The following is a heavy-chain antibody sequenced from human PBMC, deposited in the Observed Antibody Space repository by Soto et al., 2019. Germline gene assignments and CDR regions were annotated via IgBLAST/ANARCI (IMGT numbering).Heavy chain of an antibody. V-gene: IGHV3-72*01. CDR3: VRTSHYGSGSWNFDS. CDR2: TRNKANSYST. D-gene: IGHD3-10*01. J-gene: IGHJ4*02. CDR1: GFTFSDHY. Sequence: VPLVESGGGLVQPGGSLRLSCAASGFTFSDHYMDWVRQAPGKGLEWVGRTRNKANSYSTEYAASVRGRFTISRDESKNSLYLQMNSLKTEDTAVYYCVRTSHYGSGSWNFDSWGQGTLVTVSS.